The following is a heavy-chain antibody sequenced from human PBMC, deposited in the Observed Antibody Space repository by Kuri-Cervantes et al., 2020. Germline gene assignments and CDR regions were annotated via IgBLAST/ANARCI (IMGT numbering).Heavy chain of an antibody. CDR2: ISSSSSYI. D-gene: IGHD6-19*01. J-gene: IGHJ4*02. CDR1: GFTFSSYS. Sequence: GESLKISCAASGFTFSSYSMNWVRQAPGKGLEWVSSISSSSSYIYYADSVKGRFTISRDNAKNSLYLQMNILRTEDTALYYCAKGSRTVAGPFDYWGQGTLVTVSS. V-gene: IGHV3-21*04. CDR3: AKGSRTVAGPFDY.